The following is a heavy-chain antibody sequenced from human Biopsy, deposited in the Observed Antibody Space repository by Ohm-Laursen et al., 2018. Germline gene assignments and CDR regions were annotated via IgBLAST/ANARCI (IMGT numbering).Heavy chain of an antibody. CDR1: GGPIDSYY. CDR3: ARDSGILNYGNFKYYHYYGMDV. D-gene: IGHD4-11*01. Sequence: SDTLSLTCTVSGGPIDSYYWSWIRQPPGKALEWIGYIYFTGRTSYNPSLKSRVTMSVNTSKKQFSLSSVTAADTAVYYCARDSGILNYGNFKYYHYYGMDVWGQGTKVTVSS. CDR2: IYFTGRT. J-gene: IGHJ6*02. V-gene: IGHV4-59*01.